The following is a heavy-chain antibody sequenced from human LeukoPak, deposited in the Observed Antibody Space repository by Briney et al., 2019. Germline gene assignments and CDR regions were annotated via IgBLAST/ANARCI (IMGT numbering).Heavy chain of an antibody. CDR1: GFPFTSFY. Sequence: ASVKVSCKASGFPFTSFYIHWVRQAPGQGLEWMGIINPSDASTTYAQKFQGRVSMTKDMSTSTVYMELSSLRSEDTAVYYCARGGAPPHYYDNTGLWPPYFDSWGPGALVTVSS. D-gene: IGHD3-22*01. J-gene: IGHJ4*02. CDR3: ARGGAPPHYYDNTGLWPPYFDS. V-gene: IGHV1-46*01. CDR2: INPSDAST.